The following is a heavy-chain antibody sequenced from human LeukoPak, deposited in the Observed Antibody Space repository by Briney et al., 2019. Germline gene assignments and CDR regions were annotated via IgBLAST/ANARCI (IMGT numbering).Heavy chain of an antibody. CDR1: GFTFSSYA. J-gene: IGHJ4*02. CDR2: ISGSGGST. V-gene: IGHV3-23*01. Sequence: GGSLRLSCAASGFTFSSYAVSWVRQAPGKGLEWVSAISGSGGSTYYADSVKGRFTISRDNSKNTLYLQMNSLRAEDTAVYYCANTVSSSWFFDYWGQGTLVTVSS. D-gene: IGHD6-13*01. CDR3: ANTVSSSWFFDY.